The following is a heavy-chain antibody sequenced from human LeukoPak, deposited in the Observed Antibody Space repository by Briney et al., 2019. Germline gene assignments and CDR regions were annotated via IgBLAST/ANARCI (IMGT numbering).Heavy chain of an antibody. D-gene: IGHD4-4*01. CDR3: AKDLKPDSIWDVDY. CDR1: GFTFSTYT. CDR2: IYGHGGAT. Sequence: GGSLRPSCTASGFTFSTYTMNWVRQAPGKGLEWVSGIYGHGGATFYADSVKGRFTISRDNSKNTVFLHMDSLRYEDTALYYCAKDLKPDSIWDVDYWGQGTRVTVSS. J-gene: IGHJ4*02. V-gene: IGHV3-23*01.